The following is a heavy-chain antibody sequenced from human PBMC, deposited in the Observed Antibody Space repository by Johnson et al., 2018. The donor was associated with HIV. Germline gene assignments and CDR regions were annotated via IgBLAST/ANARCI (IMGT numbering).Heavy chain of an antibody. J-gene: IGHJ3*01. V-gene: IGHV3-23*04. Sequence: VQLVESGGGFVQPGGSLRLSCAASGFSFSTYAMTWVRQAPGRGLEWVSTISGGGGTTHYADSVKGRFTISRDNFKYTLHLQMNSLRAEDTALYYCARRAYCGGCSYIGFDLWGQGTKVTVSS. CDR2: ISGGGGTT. CDR3: ARRAYCGGCSYIGFDL. D-gene: IGHD2-21*01. CDR1: GFSFSTYA.